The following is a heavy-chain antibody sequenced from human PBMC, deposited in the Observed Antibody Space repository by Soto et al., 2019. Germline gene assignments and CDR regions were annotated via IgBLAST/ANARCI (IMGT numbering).Heavy chain of an antibody. J-gene: IGHJ3*02. V-gene: IGHV1-69*01. D-gene: IGHD3-10*01. CDR1: GGTFSSYA. CDR2: IIPLFGTA. Sequence: QVQLVQSGAEVKKPGSSVKVSCKASGGTFSSYAIIWVRQAPGQGLEWMGGIIPLFGTANYAQKFQGRVTIPAVEYTSTAYMELSSLRSEDTAVYYCARGGDYYYGSGSSDDAFDIWGQGTMVTVSS. CDR3: ARGGDYYYGSGSSDDAFDI.